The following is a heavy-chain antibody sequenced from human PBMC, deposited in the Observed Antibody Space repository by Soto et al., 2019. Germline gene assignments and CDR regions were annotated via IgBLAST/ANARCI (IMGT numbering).Heavy chain of an antibody. V-gene: IGHV3-64D*06. CDR2: ISSNGGST. D-gene: IGHD3-9*01. CDR1: GFTFSSYA. CDR3: VNGRHDDILRYFDWLRGLGYYYYGMDV. J-gene: IGHJ6*02. Sequence: EVQLVESGGGSVQPGGSLRLSCSASGFTFSSYAMHWVRQAPGKGLEYVSAISSNGGSTYYADSVKGRFTISRDNSKNTLYLQMSSLRAEDTAVYYCVNGRHDDILRYFDWLRGLGYYYYGMDVWGQGTTVTVSS.